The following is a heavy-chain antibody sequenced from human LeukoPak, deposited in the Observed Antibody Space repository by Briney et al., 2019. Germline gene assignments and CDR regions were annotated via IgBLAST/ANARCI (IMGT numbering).Heavy chain of an antibody. V-gene: IGHV3-23*01. CDR1: GFTFSLFA. CDR3: AKDEGRLINNWYRQY. J-gene: IGHJ4*02. Sequence: TGGSLRLSCKASGFTFSLFAMTWVRQTPGGGLEWVSTIEQDSSGTYSADSVKGRFAISRDNSKNTLYLQLSSLTAEDTAVYYCAKDEGRLINNWYRQYWGQGTPVTVSS. CDR2: IEQDSSGT. D-gene: IGHD1-1*01.